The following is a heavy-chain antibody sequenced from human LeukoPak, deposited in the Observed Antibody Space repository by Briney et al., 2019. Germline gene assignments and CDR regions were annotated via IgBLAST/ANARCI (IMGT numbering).Heavy chain of an antibody. Sequence: SETPSLTCTVSGGSISSSSYYWGWIRQPPGKGLEWIGSIYYSGNSYYNPSLKSRVTMSVDTSKNQFSLKVSSVTAADTAVYYCAGPAGTYWYFDLWGRGTLVTVSS. CDR2: IYYSGNS. CDR3: AGPAGTYWYFDL. D-gene: IGHD1-26*01. V-gene: IGHV4-39*07. J-gene: IGHJ2*01. CDR1: GGSISSSSYY.